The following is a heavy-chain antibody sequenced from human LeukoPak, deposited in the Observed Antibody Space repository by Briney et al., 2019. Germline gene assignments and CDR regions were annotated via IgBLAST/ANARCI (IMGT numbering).Heavy chain of an antibody. CDR3: ARVDRNDHAFDI. J-gene: IGHJ3*02. CDR1: GYTFTSYG. V-gene: IGHV1-18*01. CDR2: ISAYNGNT. D-gene: IGHD3-16*01. Sequence: ASVKVSCKASGYTFTSYGISWVRQAPGQGLEWMGWISAYNGNTNYARKLQGRVTMTTDTSTSTAYMELRSLRSDDTAVYYCARVDRNDHAFDIWGQGTMVTVSS.